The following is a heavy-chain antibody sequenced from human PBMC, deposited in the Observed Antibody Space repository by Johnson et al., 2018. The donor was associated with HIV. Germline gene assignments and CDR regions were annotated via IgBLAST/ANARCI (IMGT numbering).Heavy chain of an antibody. V-gene: IGHV3-66*01. J-gene: IGHJ3*02. CDR2: INTGGST. D-gene: IGHD6-19*01. CDR3: AKDRSVAGLYDAFDI. Sequence: VQLVESGGGLVQPGGSLRLSCAASGFTVSSNYMSWVRQAPGKGLEWVSLINTGGSTYYADSVKGRFTISRDNSKNILYRQMNSLRAEDTALYYCAKDRSVAGLYDAFDIWGQGTMVIVSS. CDR1: GFTVSSNY.